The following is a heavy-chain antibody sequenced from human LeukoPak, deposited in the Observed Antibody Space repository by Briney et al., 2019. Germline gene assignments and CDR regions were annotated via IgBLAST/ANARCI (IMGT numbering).Heavy chain of an antibody. Sequence: GGSLRLSCAASRFTVSSNYMSWVRQAPGKGLEWVSVIYSGGSTYYADSVKGRFTISRDNSKNTLYLQMNSLRAEDTAVYYCARARKSGGITMIRGVKDRGWFDPWGQGTLVTVSS. J-gene: IGHJ5*02. CDR1: RFTVSSNY. V-gene: IGHV3-66*01. CDR3: ARARKSGGITMIRGVKDRGWFDP. CDR2: IYSGGST. D-gene: IGHD3-10*01.